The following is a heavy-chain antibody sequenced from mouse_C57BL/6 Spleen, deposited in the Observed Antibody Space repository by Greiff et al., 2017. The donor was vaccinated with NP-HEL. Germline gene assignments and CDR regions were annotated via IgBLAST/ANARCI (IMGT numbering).Heavy chain of an antibody. V-gene: IGHV3-6*01. Sequence: EVKLVESGPGLVKPSQSLSLTCSVTGYSITSGYYWNWIRQFPGNKLEWMGYISYDGSNNYNPSLKNRISITRDTSKNQFFLKLNSVTTEDTATYYCARGAITTVVEGYFDYWGQGTTLTVSS. CDR3: ARGAITTVVEGYFDY. J-gene: IGHJ2*01. D-gene: IGHD1-1*01. CDR2: ISYDGSN. CDR1: GYSITSGYY.